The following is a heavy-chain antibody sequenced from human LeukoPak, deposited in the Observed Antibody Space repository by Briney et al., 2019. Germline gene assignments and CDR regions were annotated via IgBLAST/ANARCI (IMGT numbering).Heavy chain of an antibody. CDR3: ARSAYCGGDCYSYYFDY. CDR2: INPNSGGT. V-gene: IGHV1-2*02. D-gene: IGHD2-21*02. CDR1: GYTFTGCY. J-gene: IGHJ4*02. Sequence: ASVKVSCKASGYTFTGCYMHWVRQAPGQGLEWMGWINPNSGGTNYAQKFQGRVTMTRDTSISTAYMELSRLRSDDTAVYYCARSAYCGGDCYSYYFDYWGQGTLVTVSS.